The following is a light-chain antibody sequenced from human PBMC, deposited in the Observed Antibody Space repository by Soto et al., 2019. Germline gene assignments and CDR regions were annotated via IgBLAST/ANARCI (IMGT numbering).Light chain of an antibody. V-gene: IGKV1-5*01. CDR3: QQYNSYPWT. J-gene: IGKJ1*01. CDR1: QSIGSW. CDR2: DAS. Sequence: DIQMTQSPSTLSASVGDRVTITCRASQSIGSWLAWYQQKPGKAPKLLIYDASSLESGVPSRFSGSGSGTEFTLTISSLQPDDFATYYCQQYNSYPWTFSQGTKV.